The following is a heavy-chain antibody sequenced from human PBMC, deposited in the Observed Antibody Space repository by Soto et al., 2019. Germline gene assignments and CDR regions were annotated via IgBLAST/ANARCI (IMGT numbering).Heavy chain of an antibody. CDR3: ARVVPAAMKDAFDI. CDR1: GYTFTSYA. V-gene: IGHV1-3*01. J-gene: IGHJ3*02. CDR2: INAGNGNT. Sequence: GASVKVSCKASGYTFTSYAMHWVRQAPGQRLEWMGWINAGNGNTKYSQKFQGRVTMTRDTSTSTAYMELSSLRSEDTAVYYCARVVPAAMKDAFDIWGQGTMVTVSS. D-gene: IGHD2-2*01.